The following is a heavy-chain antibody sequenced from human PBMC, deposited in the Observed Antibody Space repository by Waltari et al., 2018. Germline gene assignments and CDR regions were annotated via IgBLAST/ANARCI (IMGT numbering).Heavy chain of an antibody. V-gene: IGHV1-18*04. CDR3: ARRRRIAVTDSEAFYFDY. CDR1: GSTFTDYI. J-gene: IGHJ4*02. D-gene: IGHD6-19*01. Sequence: QVQLVQSGPEVKKPGASVKVSCKASGSTFTDYIITWVRQAPGQGLEWMGWISDYDGNINYAQKVQDRVTMTTDTSATTAYMELRSLRSDDAAVYYCARRRRIAVTDSEAFYFDYWGQGTLVTVSS. CDR2: ISDYDGNI.